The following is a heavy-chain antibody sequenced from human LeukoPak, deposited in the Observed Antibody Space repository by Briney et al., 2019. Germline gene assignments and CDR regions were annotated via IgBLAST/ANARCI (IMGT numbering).Heavy chain of an antibody. J-gene: IGHJ4*02. V-gene: IGHV4-61*02. Sequence: SETLSLTCTVSGGSISSGSYYWSWIRQPAGKGLEWIGRIYTSGGTNYNPSPKGRVTISVDTSKNQCSLKLSSVTAADTAVYYCASSRIDILTGFDYWGQGTLVTVSS. CDR2: IYTSGGT. D-gene: IGHD3-9*01. CDR3: ASSRIDILTGFDY. CDR1: GGSISSGSYY.